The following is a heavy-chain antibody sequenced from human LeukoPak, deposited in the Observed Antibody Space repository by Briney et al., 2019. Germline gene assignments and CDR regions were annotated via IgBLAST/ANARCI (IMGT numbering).Heavy chain of an antibody. CDR2: IKQDGSEK. D-gene: IGHD3-3*01. CDR1: GFTFSSYW. CDR3: ARGPLSDFWSGPVYYFDY. V-gene: IGHV3-7*01. J-gene: IGHJ4*02. Sequence: GGSLRLSCAASGFTFSSYWMSWVRQAPGKGLEWVANIKQDGSEKYYVDSVKGRFTISRDNAKNSLYLQMNSLRAEDTAVYYCARGPLSDFWSGPVYYFDYWGQGTLVTVSS.